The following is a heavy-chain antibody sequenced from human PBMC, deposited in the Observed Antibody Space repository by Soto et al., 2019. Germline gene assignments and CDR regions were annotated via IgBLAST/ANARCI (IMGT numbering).Heavy chain of an antibody. CDR2: IKQDGSEK. Sequence: GALRLSCAASGFTFSSYWMSWVRQAPGKGLEWVANIKQDGSEKYYVDSVKGRFTISRDNAKNSLYLQMNSLRAEDTAVYYCASHHPITIFGVVISPDAFDIWGQGTMVTVSS. D-gene: IGHD3-3*01. J-gene: IGHJ3*02. CDR3: ASHHPITIFGVVISPDAFDI. CDR1: GFTFSSYW. V-gene: IGHV3-7*01.